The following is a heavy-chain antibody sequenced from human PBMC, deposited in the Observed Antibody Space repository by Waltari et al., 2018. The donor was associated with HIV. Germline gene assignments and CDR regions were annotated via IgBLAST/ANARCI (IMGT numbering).Heavy chain of an antibody. CDR1: GFTFSGYA. J-gene: IGHJ4*02. CDR2: ISYEGSNK. V-gene: IGHV3-30*01. CDR3: ARGGGGGGSDLDY. Sequence: QVQLVESGGGVVQPGRSLRLSCAASGFTFSGYAMHWVRQAPGKGLEWWAIISYEGSNKYHAESVKGRFTISRDNSKNTLYLQMNSLGAEDTAVYYCARGGGGGGSDLDYWGQGTRVTVSS. D-gene: IGHD1-26*01.